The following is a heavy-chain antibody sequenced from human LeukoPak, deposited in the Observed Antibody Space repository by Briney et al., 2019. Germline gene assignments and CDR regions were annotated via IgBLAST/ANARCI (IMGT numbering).Heavy chain of an antibody. J-gene: IGHJ4*02. V-gene: IGHV3-7*01. D-gene: IGHD3-22*01. CDR3: ARGAYYYED. CDR2: IKQDETEK. CDR1: GFTFSNFW. Sequence: GGSLRLSCTASGFTFSNFWMGWVRQAPGKGLEWVANIKQDETEKFYLGSVKGRFTISRDNAKNSLYLQMNSLRVEDTAVYYCARGAYYYEDWGQGTLVTVSS.